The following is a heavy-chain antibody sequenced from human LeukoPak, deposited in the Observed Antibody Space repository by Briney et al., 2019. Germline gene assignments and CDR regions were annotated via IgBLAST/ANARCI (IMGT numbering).Heavy chain of an antibody. D-gene: IGHD6-19*01. J-gene: IGHJ4*02. V-gene: IGHV3-21*01. Sequence: PGGSLRLSCAASGFTFSSCSMNWVRQAPGEGLEWVSSISSSSSYIYYADSVKGRFTISRDNAKNSLYLQMNSLRAEDTAVYYCATQVDSSGWYMFGYWGQGTLVTVSS. CDR1: GFTFSSCS. CDR3: ATQVDSSGWYMFGY. CDR2: ISSSSSYI.